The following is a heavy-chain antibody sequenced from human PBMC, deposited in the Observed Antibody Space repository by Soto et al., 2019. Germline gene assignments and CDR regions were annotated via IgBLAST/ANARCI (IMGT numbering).Heavy chain of an antibody. CDR1: GGTFSSYA. CDR3: AGVTLGYGRGGSCYDNWFDP. D-gene: IGHD2-15*01. CDR2: IIPIFGTA. Sequence: QVQLVQSGAEVKKPGSSVKVSCKASGGTFSSYAISWVRQAPGQGLEWMGGIIPIFGTANYAQKFQGRVTITADESTSTAYMELSSLRSEDTAVYYCAGVTLGYGRGGSCYDNWFDPWGQGTLVTVSS. V-gene: IGHV1-69*12. J-gene: IGHJ5*02.